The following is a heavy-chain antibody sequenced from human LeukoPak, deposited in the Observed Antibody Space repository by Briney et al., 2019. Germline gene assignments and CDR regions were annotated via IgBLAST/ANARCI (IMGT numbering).Heavy chain of an antibody. CDR1: GGSFSGYY. V-gene: IGHV4-34*01. J-gene: IGHJ4*02. CDR3: AGSMMEWLADY. D-gene: IGHD6-19*01. CDR2: INHSGST. Sequence: TPSETLSLTCAVYGGSFSGYYWSWIRQPPGKGLEWIGEINHSGSTNYNPSLKSRVTISVDTSKNQFSLKLSSVTAADTAVYYCAGSMMEWLADYWGQGTLVTVSS.